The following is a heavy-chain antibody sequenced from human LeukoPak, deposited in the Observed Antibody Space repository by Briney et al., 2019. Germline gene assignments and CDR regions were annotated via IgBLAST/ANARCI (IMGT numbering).Heavy chain of an antibody. J-gene: IGHJ3*01. CDR3: ARVEAAAGAHTLDL. CDR1: GGSISSYY. D-gene: IGHD6-13*01. Sequence: SETLSLTCTVSGGSISSYYWSWIRQPPGKGLEWIGYIYYSGSTNYNPSLKSRVTISVDTSKNQFSLKLSSVTAADTAVYYCARVEAAAGAHTLDLWGQGTMVAVSS. V-gene: IGHV4-59*01. CDR2: IYYSGST.